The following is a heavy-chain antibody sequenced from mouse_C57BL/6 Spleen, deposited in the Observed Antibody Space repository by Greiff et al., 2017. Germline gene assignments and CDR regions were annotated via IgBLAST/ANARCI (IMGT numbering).Heavy chain of an antibody. CDR3: TTLRDGYYVAY. D-gene: IGHD2-3*01. J-gene: IGHJ3*01. V-gene: IGHV14-4*01. Sequence: EVQLQQSGAELVRPGASVKLSCTASGFNIKDDYMHWVKQRPEQGLEWIGWIDPDNGDTEYASKFQGKATITADTSSNTAYLQLSSLTSEDTAVYYCTTLRDGYYVAYWGQGTLVTVSA. CDR1: GFNIKDDY. CDR2: IDPDNGDT.